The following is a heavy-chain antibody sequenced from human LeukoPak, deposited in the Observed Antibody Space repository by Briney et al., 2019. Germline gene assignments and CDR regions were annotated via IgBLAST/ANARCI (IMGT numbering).Heavy chain of an antibody. Sequence: GGSLRLSCAASGFTFSSYAMSWVRQAPGKGLQWVSAISGTGGSTYYEASVKGRFTSSVDTSNNPLYLQMNSLTAADTAVYYCAKGNYYDSSGYYYFEYWGQGTLVTVSS. J-gene: IGHJ4*02. CDR3: AKGNYYDSSGYYYFEY. CDR2: ISGTGGST. V-gene: IGHV3-23*01. CDR1: GFTFSSYA. D-gene: IGHD3-22*01.